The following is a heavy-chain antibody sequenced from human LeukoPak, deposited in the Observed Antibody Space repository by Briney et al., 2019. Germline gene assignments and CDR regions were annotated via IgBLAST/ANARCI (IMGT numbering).Heavy chain of an antibody. CDR3: ARSRERICSNPPCYVDLQAT. Sequence: SETLSLTCTVSGGSISSGSYYWSWIRQPAGKGLEWIGRIYTSGSTNYNPSLKSRVTISVDTSKNQFSLKLSSVTAADTATYYCARSRERICSNPPCYVDLQATWGQGALVTVSP. CDR1: GGSISSGSYY. CDR2: IYTSGST. V-gene: IGHV4-61*02. J-gene: IGHJ4*02. D-gene: IGHD2-2*01.